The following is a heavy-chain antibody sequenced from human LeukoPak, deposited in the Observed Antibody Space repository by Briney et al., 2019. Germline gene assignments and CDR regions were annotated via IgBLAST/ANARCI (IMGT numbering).Heavy chain of an antibody. CDR2: IYYSGST. CDR1: GGSVSSGSYY. D-gene: IGHD3-16*01. J-gene: IGHJ4*02. CDR3: ARDLLFGELGY. V-gene: IGHV4-61*01. Sequence: SETLSLTCTVSGGSVSSGSYYWSWIRQPPGKGLEWIGYIYYSGSTNYNPSLKSRFTISVDTSKNQFSLKLSSVTAADTAVYYCARDLLFGELGYWGQGTLVTVSS.